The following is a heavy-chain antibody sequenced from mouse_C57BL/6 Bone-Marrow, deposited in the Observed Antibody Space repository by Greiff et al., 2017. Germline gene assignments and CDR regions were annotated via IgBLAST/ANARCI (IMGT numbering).Heavy chain of an antibody. D-gene: IGHD1-1*01. J-gene: IGHJ2*01. CDR1: GYTFTSYG. CDR2: IYPRSVNT. V-gene: IGHV1-81*01. CDR3: ARGYYYGSSHFDY. Sequence: QVQLQQSGAELARPGASVKLSCKASGYTFTSYGISWVKQRTGQGLEWIGEIYPRSVNTYYNEKFKGKATLTADKSSSTAYMELRSLTSEDSAVYFCARGYYYGSSHFDYWGQGTTLTVSS.